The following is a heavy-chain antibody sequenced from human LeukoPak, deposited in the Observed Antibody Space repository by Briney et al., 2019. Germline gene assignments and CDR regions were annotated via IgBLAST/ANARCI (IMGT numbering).Heavy chain of an antibody. Sequence: GGSLRLSCAASGFTFSDYYMSWIRQAPGKGLEWPSYISSSGRTIYYADSVKGRFTISRDNAKNSLYLQMNSLRVEDTAVYYCARHYYHSSGHGGYWGQGTLVTVSS. CDR2: ISSSGRTI. V-gene: IGHV3-11*01. J-gene: IGHJ4*02. CDR1: GFTFSDYY. D-gene: IGHD3-22*01. CDR3: ARHYYHSSGHGGY.